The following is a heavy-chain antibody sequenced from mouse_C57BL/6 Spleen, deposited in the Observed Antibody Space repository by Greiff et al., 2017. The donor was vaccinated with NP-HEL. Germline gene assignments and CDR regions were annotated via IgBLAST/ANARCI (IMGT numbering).Heavy chain of an antibody. CDR2: IFPGSGST. D-gene: IGHD2-3*01. CDR3: ARTYRYDGYYGDWYFDV. J-gene: IGHJ1*03. CDR1: GYTFTDYY. V-gene: IGHV1-75*01. Sequence: VQLQESGPELVKPGASVKISCKASGYTFTDYYINWVKQRPGQGLEWIGWIFPGSGSTYYNEKFKGKATLTVDKSSSTAYMLLSSLTSEDSAVYFCARTYRYDGYYGDWYFDVWGTGTTVTVSS.